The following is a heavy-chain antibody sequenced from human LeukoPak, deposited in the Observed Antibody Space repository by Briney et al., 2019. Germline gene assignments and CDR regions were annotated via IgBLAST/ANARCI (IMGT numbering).Heavy chain of an antibody. Sequence: ASVKVSCKVSGYTLTELSMHWVRQAPGKGLEWMGGFDPEDGETIYAQKFQGRVTMTEDTSTDTAYMELSSLRSEDTAVYYCARDGGGRYFDNSGYFDYWGQGTLVTVSS. D-gene: IGHD3-22*01. CDR2: FDPEDGET. J-gene: IGHJ4*02. CDR1: GYTLTELS. CDR3: ARDGGGRYFDNSGYFDY. V-gene: IGHV1-24*01.